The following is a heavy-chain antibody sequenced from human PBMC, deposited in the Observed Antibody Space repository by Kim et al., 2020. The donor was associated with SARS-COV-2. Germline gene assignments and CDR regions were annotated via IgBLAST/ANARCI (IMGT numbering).Heavy chain of an antibody. V-gene: IGHV3-49*04. CDR1: GFTFGDYA. D-gene: IGHD5-12*01. Sequence: GGSLRLSCTASGFTFGDYAMSWVRQAPGKGLEWVGFIRSKAYGGTTEYAASVKGRCTISRDDSKSIAYLQMNSLKTEDTAVYYCTRAHNIGRWAYYYYSYMDVWGKGTTVTVSS. J-gene: IGHJ6*03. CDR2: IRSKAYGGTT. CDR3: TRAHNIGRWAYYYYSYMDV.